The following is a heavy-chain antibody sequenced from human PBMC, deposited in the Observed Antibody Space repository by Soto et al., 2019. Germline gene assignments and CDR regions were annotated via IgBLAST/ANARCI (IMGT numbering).Heavy chain of an antibody. CDR1: GGSISSSNR. Sequence: SETLSLTCAVSGGSISSSNRWSWVRQPPGKGLEWIGAIYPSGSTNYNPSLKSRVTMSVDTSKNQFSLKLSSVTAADTAVYYCARESGYSYGYWFDPWGQGTLVTVSS. CDR2: IYPSGST. D-gene: IGHD5-18*01. V-gene: IGHV4-4*02. CDR3: ARESGYSYGYWFDP. J-gene: IGHJ5*02.